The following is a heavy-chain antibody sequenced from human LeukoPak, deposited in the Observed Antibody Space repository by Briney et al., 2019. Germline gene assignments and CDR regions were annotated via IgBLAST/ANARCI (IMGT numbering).Heavy chain of an antibody. D-gene: IGHD3-3*01. J-gene: IGHJ3*02. V-gene: IGHV3-48*03. CDR1: GFTFSTYE. CDR3: ATQGRSAMLGI. Sequence: GGSLRLSCAASGFTFSTYEMNWVRQAPGKGLEWVSYISSSGGSIYYADSVKGRFTISRDNAKISLFLQMNSLRAEDTAVYYCATQGRSAMLGIWGQGTMVTVSS. CDR2: ISSSGGSI.